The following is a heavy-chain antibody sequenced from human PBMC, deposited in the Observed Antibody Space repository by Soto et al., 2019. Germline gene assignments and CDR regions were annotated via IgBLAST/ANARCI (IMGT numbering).Heavy chain of an antibody. CDR2: IYYSGST. CDR3: ARVDYGDYVEYFWFDP. CDR1: GGSISSGGYY. V-gene: IGHV4-31*03. D-gene: IGHD4-17*01. J-gene: IGHJ5*02. Sequence: SETLSLTCTVSGGSISSGGYYWSWIRQHPGKGLEWIGYIYYSGSTYYNPSLKSRVTISVDTSKNQFSLKLSSVTAADTAVYYCARVDYGDYVEYFWFDPWGQGTLVTVSS.